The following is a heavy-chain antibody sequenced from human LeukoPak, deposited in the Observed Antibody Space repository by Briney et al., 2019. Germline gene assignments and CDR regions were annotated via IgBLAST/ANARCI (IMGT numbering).Heavy chain of an antibody. CDR1: GFTFSSYA. Sequence: TGGSLRLSCAASGFTFSSYAMHWVRQAPGKGLEWVAVISYDGSNKYYADSVKGRFTISRHNSKNTLYLQMNSLRAEDTAVYYCARGSDYWGQGTLVTVSS. J-gene: IGHJ4*02. V-gene: IGHV3-30*01. CDR2: ISYDGSNK. CDR3: ARGSDY.